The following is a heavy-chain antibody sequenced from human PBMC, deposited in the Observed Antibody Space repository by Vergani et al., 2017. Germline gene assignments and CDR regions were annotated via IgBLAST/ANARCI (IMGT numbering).Heavy chain of an antibody. D-gene: IGHD2-2*01. CDR1: GYSISSGYY. Sequence: QVQLQESGPGLVKPSETLSLTCAVSGYSISSGYYWGWIRQPPGKGLKWIGSIYHSGSTYYNPSLKSRVTISVDTSKNQFSLKLSSVTAADTAVYYCASGCSSTSCYEVNWFDPWGQGTLVTVSS. V-gene: IGHV4-38-2*01. CDR3: ASGCSSTSCYEVNWFDP. J-gene: IGHJ5*02. CDR2: IYHSGST.